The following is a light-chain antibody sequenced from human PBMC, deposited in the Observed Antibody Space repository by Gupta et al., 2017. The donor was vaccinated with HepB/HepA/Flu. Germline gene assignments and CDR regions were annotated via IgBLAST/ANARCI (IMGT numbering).Light chain of an antibody. CDR2: GAS. CDR1: QSVSNSY. Sequence: ELVLTQSPGTLSLSPGERATLSCRAGQSVSNSYLAWYQQKPGQAPRLLVYGASSRATGIPDRFSGSGSGTDFTLTISRLEPEDVAVYFWQQYGSSPWTFGQGTKVEIK. V-gene: IGKV3-20*01. J-gene: IGKJ1*01. CDR3: QQYGSSPWT.